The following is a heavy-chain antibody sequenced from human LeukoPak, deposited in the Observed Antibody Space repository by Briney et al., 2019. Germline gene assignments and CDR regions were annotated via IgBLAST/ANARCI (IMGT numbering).Heavy chain of an antibody. D-gene: IGHD6-13*01. J-gene: IGHJ4*02. CDR1: GFTFSDYY. V-gene: IGHV3-11*04. CDR3: ARANLYNNSWSQFDY. Sequence: PGGSLRLSCAVSGFTFSDYYMSWIRQAPGKGLEWVSHVSSSGTTIYNADSVKGRFTISRDNAKNSLYLQMNSLRGEDTAVYYCARANLYNNSWSQFDYWGQGTLVTVSS. CDR2: VSSSGTTI.